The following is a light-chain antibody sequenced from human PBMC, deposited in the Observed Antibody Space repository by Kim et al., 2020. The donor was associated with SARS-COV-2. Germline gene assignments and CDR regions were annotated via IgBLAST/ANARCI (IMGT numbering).Light chain of an antibody. V-gene: IGLV1-47*02. J-gene: IGLJ1*01. CDR2: SNK. CDR3: AAWDDSLSGYV. CDR1: SSNNGNNY. Sequence: GESVTSAGTRDSSNNGNNYVYWYQQLPGTAPKLLIYSNKHRPSGVPDRFSGSKSGTSATLAISGLRSEDEADYYCAAWDDSLSGYVFGTGTKVTVL.